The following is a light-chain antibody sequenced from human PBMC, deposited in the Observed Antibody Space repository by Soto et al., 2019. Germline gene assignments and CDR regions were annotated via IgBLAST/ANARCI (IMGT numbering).Light chain of an antibody. CDR3: QSYGNRMSGSRV. CDR2: GNS. CDR1: SSNIGAGYD. V-gene: IGLV1-40*01. J-gene: IGLJ1*01. Sequence: QSVLTQPPSVSGAPGQRVTISCTGSSSNIGAGYDVHWYQQLPGTAPKLLIYGNSNRPSGVPDRFSGSKSGTSASLPITGLQAEGDADYRCQSYGNRMSGSRVLGAGPKLTVL.